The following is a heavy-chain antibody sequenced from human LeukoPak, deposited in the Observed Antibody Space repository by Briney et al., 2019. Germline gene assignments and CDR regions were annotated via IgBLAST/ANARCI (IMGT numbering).Heavy chain of an antibody. D-gene: IGHD2-2*01. J-gene: IGHJ4*02. CDR1: GDSISSSTFY. Sequence: PSETLSLTCSVSGDSISSSTFYWGWIRQPPGKGLEWIGSVYYGGSTYYNPSLQNRVIMSVDTSKNHFSLRLSSVTAADTAVYYCARGAPVPYCSTTSCYPDYWGQGILVTVSA. CDR3: ARGAPVPYCSTTSCYPDY. CDR2: VYYGGST. V-gene: IGHV4-39*02.